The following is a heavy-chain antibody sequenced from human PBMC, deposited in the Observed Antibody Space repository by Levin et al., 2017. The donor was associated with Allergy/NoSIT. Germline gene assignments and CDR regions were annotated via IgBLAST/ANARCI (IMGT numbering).Heavy chain of an antibody. V-gene: IGHV3-30*04. CDR2: ISYNGNIK. Sequence: PGGSLRLSCVASGFTFSDYAMHWARQAPGRGLEWVAVISYNGNIKYNADSVQGRFTISRSTSNNTLYLQMNSLRVEDTGVYYCARDYWTDTGKRDGTDVWGQGTTVTVSS. CDR3: ARDYWTDTGKRDGTDV. J-gene: IGHJ6*02. D-gene: IGHD1-1*01. CDR1: GFTFSDYA.